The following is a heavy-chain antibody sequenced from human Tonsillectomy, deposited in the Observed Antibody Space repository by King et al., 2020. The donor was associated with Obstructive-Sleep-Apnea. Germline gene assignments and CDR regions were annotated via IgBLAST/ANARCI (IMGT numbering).Heavy chain of an antibody. CDR1: GDSINSYY. D-gene: IGHD3-22*01. Sequence: VQLQESGPGLVKPSETLSLTCTVSGDSINSYYWSWIRQPPGKGLEWVVYIYYSGSTNYNPSRKSRVSIAVDTSKTQFSLKLRSVTAADTAVYYCARDRSHYDSSDFYPYGMDVWGQGITVTVSS. CDR3: ARDRSHYDSSDFYPYGMDV. CDR2: IYYSGST. J-gene: IGHJ6*02. V-gene: IGHV4-59*01.